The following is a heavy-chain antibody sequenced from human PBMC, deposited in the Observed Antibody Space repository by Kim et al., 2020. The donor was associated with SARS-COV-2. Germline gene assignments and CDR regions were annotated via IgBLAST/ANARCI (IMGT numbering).Heavy chain of an antibody. Sequence: ASVKVSCKASGYTFTSYAMHWVRQAPGQRLEWMGWINAGNGNTKYSQKFQGRVTITRDTSASTAYMELSSLRSEDTAVYYCARDLGSGSRYYYYGMDVWGQGTTVTVSS. CDR3: ARDLGSGSRYYYYGMDV. V-gene: IGHV1-3*01. D-gene: IGHD1-26*01. CDR1: GYTFTSYA. J-gene: IGHJ6*02. CDR2: INAGNGNT.